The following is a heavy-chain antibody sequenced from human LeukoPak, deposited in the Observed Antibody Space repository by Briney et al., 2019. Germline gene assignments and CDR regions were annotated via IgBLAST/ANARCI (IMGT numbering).Heavy chain of an antibody. CDR1: GGTFSSYA. D-gene: IGHD3-9*01. V-gene: IGHV1-69*04. CDR3: ARDRSLYYDILTGLFDY. Sequence: GASVKVSCKGSGGTFSSYASSCVRQAPGEGLEWMGRIIPILGIANYAQKFEGRVTITADKSTSTAYMELSSLRSEDTAVYYCARDRSLYYDILTGLFDYWGQGTLVTVSS. CDR2: IIPILGIA. J-gene: IGHJ4*02.